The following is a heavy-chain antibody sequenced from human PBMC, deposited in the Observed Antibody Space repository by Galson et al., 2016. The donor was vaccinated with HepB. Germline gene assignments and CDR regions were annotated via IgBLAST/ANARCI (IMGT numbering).Heavy chain of an antibody. V-gene: IGHV3-23*01. CDR2: VRTNNIRSGFKT. J-gene: IGHJ4*01. D-gene: IGHD2-15*01. CDR3: ARLYCGGGSCYPRPYYFDF. CDR1: GFVFSNFG. Sequence: SLRLSCAASGFVFSNFGLSWVRQAPGEGLEWDSIVRTNNIRSGFKTSYADSVQGRFTVSRDDSKNALYLQMNSLRVADTAVYYCARLYCGGGSCYPRPYYFDFWGHGILVTVSP.